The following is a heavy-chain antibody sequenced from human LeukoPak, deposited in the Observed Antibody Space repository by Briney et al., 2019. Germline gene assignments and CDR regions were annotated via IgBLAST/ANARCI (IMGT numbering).Heavy chain of an antibody. CDR2: ISGSGGST. CDR3: AKGLRSAASGYFDY. CDR1: GFTFSSYA. V-gene: IGHV3-23*01. J-gene: IGHJ4*02. Sequence: GGSLRLSCAASGFTFSSYAMSWVRQAPGKGLEWVSAISGSGGSTYYEEHVKGRCTISRDNSKNTLYLQMNSMRAEDTAVYYCAKGLRSAASGYFDYWGQGTLVTVSS. D-gene: IGHD2-2*01.